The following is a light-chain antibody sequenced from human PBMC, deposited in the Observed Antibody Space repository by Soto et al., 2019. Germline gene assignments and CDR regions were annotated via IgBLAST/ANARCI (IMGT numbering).Light chain of an antibody. V-gene: IGKV1-6*01. J-gene: IGKJ3*01. Sequence: AIQVTQSPSSLSASVGDRVTITCRASQGIGNDLGWYQQKPGKAPKLLIYAASSLQSGVPSRFSGSGSGTAFTLTINSLQPEDFATYYCLQDYNYPFTFGPGTKVDI. CDR1: QGIGND. CDR2: AAS. CDR3: LQDYNYPFT.